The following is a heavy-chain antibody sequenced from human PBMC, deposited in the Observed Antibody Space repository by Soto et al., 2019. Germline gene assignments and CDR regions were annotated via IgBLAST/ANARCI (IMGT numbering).Heavy chain of an antibody. CDR1: GVSVSSGSDY. Sequence: SETLSLTCTVSGVSVSSGSDYWSWIRQPPGKGLEWIGYIYYSGSTKYNPSLRSRVTITVDTSKNQFSLKLSSVTAADTAVYYCAREGDVTFGGVIVPDAFDIWGQGTMVTVSS. D-gene: IGHD3-16*02. CDR3: AREGDVTFGGVIVPDAFDI. J-gene: IGHJ3*02. V-gene: IGHV4-61*01. CDR2: IYYSGST.